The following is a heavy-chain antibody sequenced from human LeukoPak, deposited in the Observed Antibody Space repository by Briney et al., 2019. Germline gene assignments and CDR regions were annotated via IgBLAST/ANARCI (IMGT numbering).Heavy chain of an antibody. V-gene: IGHV3-11*01. CDR3: ARPHYEILTGYYWYFDL. CDR2: ISSSGNTI. D-gene: IGHD3-9*01. Sequence: PGGSLRLSCAASGFTFSDYYMSWIRQAPGKGLEWISYISSSGNTIYYADSVKGRFTISRDNAKNSLFLQMNSLRAEDTAVYYCARPHYEILTGYYWYFDLWGRGTLVIVSS. J-gene: IGHJ2*01. CDR1: GFTFSDYY.